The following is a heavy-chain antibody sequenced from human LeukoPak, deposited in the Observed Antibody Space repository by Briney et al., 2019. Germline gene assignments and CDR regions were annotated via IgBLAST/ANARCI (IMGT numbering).Heavy chain of an antibody. CDR1: GFTFSSYG. CDR3: AREWRLRYYFDY. V-gene: IGHV3-33*01. Sequence: GRSLRLSCAASGFTFSSYGMHWVRQAPGKGLEWVAVIWEDGRNKYYADSVKGRFTISRDSPKNTLYLEMSSLRAEDTAVYYCAREWRLRYYFDYWGQGTLVTVSS. J-gene: IGHJ4*02. D-gene: IGHD4-17*01. CDR2: IWEDGRNK.